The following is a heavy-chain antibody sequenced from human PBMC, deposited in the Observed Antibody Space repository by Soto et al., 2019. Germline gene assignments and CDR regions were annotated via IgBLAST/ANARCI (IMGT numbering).Heavy chain of an antibody. V-gene: IGHV2-5*02. Sequence: QITLKESGVTLVKPTQTLTLTCTFSGFSLTTTGAGVAWIRQPPGKALEWLALIYWDDDKRYSPSLKSRLTITKDTSKNQVVLTMTNMDPVDTATYYCARPYYDTSSYYYYFDYGGQGTLVTVSS. J-gene: IGHJ4*02. D-gene: IGHD3-22*01. CDR3: ARPYYDTSSYYYYFDY. CDR1: GFSLTTTGAG. CDR2: IYWDDDK.